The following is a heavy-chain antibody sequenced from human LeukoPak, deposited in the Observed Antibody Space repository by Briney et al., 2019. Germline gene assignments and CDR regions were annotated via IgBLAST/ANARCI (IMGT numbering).Heavy chain of an antibody. Sequence: SETLSLTCTVSGGSLSSYYWSWIRQPPGKGLEWIGYIFYGGITNYSPSLKSRVTMSVDTSKNQFSLKLNSVTAADTAVYYCARHGGTRVTLVEVYYFDHWGQGTLVTVSS. CDR3: ARHGGTRVTLVEVYYFDH. CDR1: GGSLSSYY. J-gene: IGHJ4*02. V-gene: IGHV4-59*08. CDR2: IFYGGIT. D-gene: IGHD4-11*01.